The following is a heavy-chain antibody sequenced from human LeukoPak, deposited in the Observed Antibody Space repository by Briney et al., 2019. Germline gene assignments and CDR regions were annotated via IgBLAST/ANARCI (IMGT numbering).Heavy chain of an antibody. CDR2: ISGSGGST. J-gene: IGHJ4*02. D-gene: IGHD5-18*01. CDR3: AIHSDTAMAVY. V-gene: IGHV3-23*01. CDR1: GFTFSSYA. Sequence: PGGSLRLSCAASGFTFSSYAMSWVRQAPGKGLEWVSAISGSGGSTYYADSVKGRFTISRDNSKNTLYLQMSSLRAEDTAVYFCAIHSDTAMAVYWGQGTLVTVSS.